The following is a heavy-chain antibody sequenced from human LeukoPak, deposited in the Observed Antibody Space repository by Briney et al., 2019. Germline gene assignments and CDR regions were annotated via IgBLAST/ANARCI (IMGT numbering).Heavy chain of an antibody. V-gene: IGHV3-23*01. D-gene: IGHD6-13*01. CDR3: AKCRGSSWSDYFDY. CDR1: GFSLSRYA. J-gene: IGHJ4*02. Sequence: GASLRLSCAVSGFSLSRYAMSWVRKAPGKGLERVSAISDSGGSTYYADSVKGRFTISRDNSRNTLYLQMNTLRAEDTAVYYCAKCRGSSWSDYFDYWGQGTLVTVSS. CDR2: ISDSGGST.